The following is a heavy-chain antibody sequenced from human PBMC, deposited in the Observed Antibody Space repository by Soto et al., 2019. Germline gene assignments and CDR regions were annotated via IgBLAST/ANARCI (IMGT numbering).Heavy chain of an antibody. CDR3: ASLKPSGEQRGPGLLLYLSHYYGMDV. V-gene: IGHV4-39*01. CDR2: IYYSGST. Sequence: PSETLSLTCTVSGGSISSSSYYWGWIRQPPGKGLEWIGSIYYSGSTYYNPSLKSRVTISVDTSKNQFSLKLSSVTAADTAVYYCASLKPSGEQRGPGLLLYLSHYYGMDVWGQGTTVTVSS. CDR1: GGSISSSSYY. D-gene: IGHD3-10*01. J-gene: IGHJ6*02.